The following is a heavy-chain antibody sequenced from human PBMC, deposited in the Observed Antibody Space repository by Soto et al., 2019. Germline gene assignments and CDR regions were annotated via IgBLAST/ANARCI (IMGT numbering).Heavy chain of an antibody. Sequence: EVQLVESGGGLVKPGGSLRLSCAASGFTFSSYSMNWVRQAPGKGLEWVSSISSSSSYIYYADSVKGRFTISRDNAKNSLYLQMNSLRAEDTAVYYCARDRGRVVFDPWGQGTLVPVSS. CDR3: ARDRGRVVFDP. CDR2: ISSSSSYI. V-gene: IGHV3-21*01. CDR1: GFTFSSYS. J-gene: IGHJ5*02. D-gene: IGHD1-26*01.